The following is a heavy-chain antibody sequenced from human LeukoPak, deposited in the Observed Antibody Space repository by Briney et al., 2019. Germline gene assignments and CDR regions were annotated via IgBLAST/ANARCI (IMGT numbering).Heavy chain of an antibody. J-gene: IGHJ4*02. V-gene: IGHV4-59*01. CDR1: GXSIRSDY. CDR2: IHYSGST. Sequence: PSETLSLTCTVSGXSIRSDYWSWVRQPPGKGLEWIGYIHYSGSTNYNASLRSRVTMSVDMSKNQFSLKLTSVTAADTAVYYCARLGRKTSVVPPDFDCWGQGSLVTVSS. CDR3: ARLGRKTSVVPPDFDC. D-gene: IGHD4-23*01.